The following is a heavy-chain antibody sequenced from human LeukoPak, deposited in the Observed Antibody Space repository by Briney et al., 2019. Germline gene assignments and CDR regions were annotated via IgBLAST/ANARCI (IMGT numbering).Heavy chain of an antibody. V-gene: IGHV1-24*01. Sequence: ASVKVSCKVSGYTLAEMSMHWVRQALGKGLEWMGNFDLEDDEIIYAQKFQGRVSMTEDTSTETVYMELSSLRSDDTAVYYCATGPVTLEYWGQGTLVTVSS. D-gene: IGHD4-17*01. CDR1: GYTLAEMS. CDR2: FDLEDDEI. J-gene: IGHJ4*02. CDR3: ATGPVTLEY.